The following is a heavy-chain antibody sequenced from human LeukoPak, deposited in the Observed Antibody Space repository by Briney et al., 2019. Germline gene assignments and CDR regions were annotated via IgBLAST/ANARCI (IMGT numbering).Heavy chain of an antibody. CDR2: IGTAGDT. V-gene: IGHV3-13*01. CDR1: GFTFSSYD. CDR3: ARATSGFGELLFDY. Sequence: TGGSLRLSCAASGFTFSSYDMHWVRQATGKGLEWVSAIGTAGDTYYPGSVKGRFTISRENAKNSLYLQMNSLRAGDTAVYYCARATSGFGELLFDYWGQGTLVTVSS. D-gene: IGHD3-10*01. J-gene: IGHJ4*02.